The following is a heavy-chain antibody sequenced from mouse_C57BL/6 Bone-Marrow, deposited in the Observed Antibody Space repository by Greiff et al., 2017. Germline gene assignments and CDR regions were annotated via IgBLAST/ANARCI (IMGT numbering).Heavy chain of an antibody. V-gene: IGHV1-66*01. CDR1: GYSFTSYY. CDR2: IYPGSGNT. D-gene: IGHD2-5*01. Sequence: QVQLKESGPELVKPGASVKISCKASGYSFTSYYIHWVKQRPGQGLEWIGWIYPGSGNTKYNEKFKGKATLTADTSSSTAYMQLSSLTSEDSAVYYCARDYSNCFAYWGQGTLVTVSA. CDR3: ARDYSNCFAY. J-gene: IGHJ3*01.